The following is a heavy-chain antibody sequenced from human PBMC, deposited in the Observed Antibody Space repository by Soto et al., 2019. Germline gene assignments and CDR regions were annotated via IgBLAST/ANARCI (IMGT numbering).Heavy chain of an antibody. J-gene: IGHJ3*02. V-gene: IGHV3-23*01. D-gene: IGHD3-9*01. CDR3: AKDWLYYDILTGYTDAFDI. Sequence: KGLEWVSAISGSGGSTYYADSVKGRFTISRDNSKNTPYLQMNSLRAEDTAVYYCAKDWLYYDILTGYTDAFDILGQGTIVTV. CDR2: ISGSGGST.